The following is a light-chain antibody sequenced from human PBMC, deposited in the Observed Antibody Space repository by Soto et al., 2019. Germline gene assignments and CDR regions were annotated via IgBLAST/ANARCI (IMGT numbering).Light chain of an antibody. J-gene: IGKJ4*01. CDR2: AAS. CDR1: QHISGW. CDR3: QPANNFPLT. Sequence: DIQMPQSPSSVSASVGDRVTITCRASQHISGWLAWYQQKTVKAPNLLIYAASSLQGGVPSRFSGSGSGTDYTLTISSVQPADFATYYCQPANNFPLTFGGGTKVEIE. V-gene: IGKV1-12*01.